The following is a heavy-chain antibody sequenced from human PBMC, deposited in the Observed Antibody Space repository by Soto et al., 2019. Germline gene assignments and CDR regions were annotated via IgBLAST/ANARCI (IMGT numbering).Heavy chain of an antibody. Sequence: GPTLVNPTQTLTLTCSFSGFSLSTSRVGVAWIRQPPGKALEWLAIIYWDDDRRYSPSLKTRLAITKDTSKNQVVLTMTNLDTGDTATYYCPHIIITGGGVSALDAFDMWGQGTMVTV. CDR2: IYWDDDR. CDR3: PHIIITGGGVSALDAFDM. D-gene: IGHD3-10*01. V-gene: IGHV2-5*02. J-gene: IGHJ3*02. CDR1: GFSLSTSRVG.